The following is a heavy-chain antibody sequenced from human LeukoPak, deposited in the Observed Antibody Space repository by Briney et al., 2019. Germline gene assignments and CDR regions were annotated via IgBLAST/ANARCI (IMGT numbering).Heavy chain of an antibody. CDR1: GFIFSNYG. V-gene: IGHV3-33*01. CDR3: ARDMGRAWYGPPDY. D-gene: IGHD2-15*01. CDR2: ICNDGSET. Sequence: GGSLRLSCAASGFIFSNYGMHWVRQAPGKRLEWVAVICNDGSETFHADSVKGRFRIARDNYKNTLYLQMNSLRAEDTAVDFCARDMGRAWYGPPDYWGRGTLVTVSS. J-gene: IGHJ4*02.